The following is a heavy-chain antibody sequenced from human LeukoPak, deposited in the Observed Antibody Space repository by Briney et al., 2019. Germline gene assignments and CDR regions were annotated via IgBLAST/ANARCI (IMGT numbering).Heavy chain of an antibody. V-gene: IGHV4-39*07. J-gene: IGHJ5*02. CDR2: IYYSGST. CDR1: GGSISSSSYY. Sequence: SETLSLTCTVSGGSISSSSYYWGWIRQPPGKGLEWIGSIYYSGSTYYNPSLKSRVTISVDTSKSQFSLKLSSVTAADTAVYYCARARGSGSYKVFDPWGQGTLVTVSS. D-gene: IGHD1-26*01. CDR3: ARARGSGSYKVFDP.